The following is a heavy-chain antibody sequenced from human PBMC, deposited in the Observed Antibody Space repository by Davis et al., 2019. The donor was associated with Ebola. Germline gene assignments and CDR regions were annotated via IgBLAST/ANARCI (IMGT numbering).Heavy chain of an antibody. CDR1: GGTFSSYA. V-gene: IGHV1-69*13. CDR2: IIPMFPTT. J-gene: IGHJ4*02. Sequence: SVKVSCKASGGTFSSYAISWVRQAPGQGLEWMGGIIPMFPTTNYAQKVQGRVTITADESTSTAYMELSSLTSEDTAIYYCARVGVVLRFEGYFDLWGQGTLVTVSS. D-gene: IGHD3-3*01. CDR3: ARVGVVLRFEGYFDL.